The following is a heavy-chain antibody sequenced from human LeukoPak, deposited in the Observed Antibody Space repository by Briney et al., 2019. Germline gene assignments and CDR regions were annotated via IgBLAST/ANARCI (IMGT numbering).Heavy chain of an antibody. Sequence: SETLSLTCTVSGGSNSSYYWSWIRQPPGKGLEWIGYIYYSGSTNYNPSLKSRVTISVDTSKNQFSLKLSSVTAADTAVYYCARDRHMTYLEDWGQGTLVTVSS. J-gene: IGHJ4*02. V-gene: IGHV4-59*01. CDR3: ARDRHMTYLED. CDR1: GGSNSSYY. CDR2: IYYSGST. D-gene: IGHD2-15*01.